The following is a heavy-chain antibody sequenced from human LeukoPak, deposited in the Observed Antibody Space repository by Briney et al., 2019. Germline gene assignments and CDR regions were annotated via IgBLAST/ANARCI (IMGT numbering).Heavy chain of an antibody. V-gene: IGHV3-21*01. CDR3: ARGYCNGGDCYFAD. CDR1: GFTFTTYS. J-gene: IGHJ4*02. CDR2: ISGSSTYI. D-gene: IGHD2-8*02. Sequence: GGPLRLSCAASGFTFTTYSMNWVRQAPGKGLEWVSCISGSSTYIYYADSVKGRFTVSRDNAKNSLYLQMSSLRAEDTAVYYCARGYCNGGDCYFADWGQGTLVTVSS.